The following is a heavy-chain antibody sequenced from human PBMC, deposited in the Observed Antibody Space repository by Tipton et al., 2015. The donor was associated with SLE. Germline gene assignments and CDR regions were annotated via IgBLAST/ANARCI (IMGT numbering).Heavy chain of an antibody. CDR3: ARDSRIAVAEGGEYYFDY. CDR1: GFTFSSYE. D-gene: IGHD6-19*01. V-gene: IGHV3-48*03. Sequence: SLRLSCAASGFTFSSYEMNWVRQAPGKGLEWVSYISSSGSTIYYADSVKGRFTISRDNAKNSPYLQMNSLRAEDTAVYYCARDSRIAVAEGGEYYFDYWGQGTLVTVSS. CDR2: ISSSGSTI. J-gene: IGHJ4*02.